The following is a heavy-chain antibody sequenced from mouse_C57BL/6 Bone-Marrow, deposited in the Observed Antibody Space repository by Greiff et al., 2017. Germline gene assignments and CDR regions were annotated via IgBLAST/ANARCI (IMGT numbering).Heavy chain of an antibody. CDR3: AGVTAHYAMDY. CDR1: GYTFTSYW. Sequence: QVQLQQPGAELVMPGASVKLSCKASGYTFTSYWMHWVKQRPGQGLEWIGEIDPTDSYTNYNQTFKGKSTLTVDKSSSTAYMQLSSLTSEDSAVYYWAGVTAHYAMDYGGQGTSVTVSS. J-gene: IGHJ4*01. D-gene: IGHD1-2*01. CDR2: IDPTDSYT. V-gene: IGHV1-69*01.